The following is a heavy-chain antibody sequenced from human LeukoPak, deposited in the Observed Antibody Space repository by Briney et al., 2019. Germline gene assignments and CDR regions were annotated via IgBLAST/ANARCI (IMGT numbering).Heavy chain of an antibody. V-gene: IGHV1-69*05. D-gene: IGHD3-10*01. CDR3: ARVGYYGSGFDY. Sequence: ASVKVSCKASGGTFSSYAISWVRQAPGQGLEWMGGIIPIFGTANYAQKFQGRVTITTDESTSTAYMELSSLRSEDTAVYYCARVGYYGSGFDYWGQGTLVTVSS. CDR2: IIPIFGTA. J-gene: IGHJ4*02. CDR1: GGTFSSYA.